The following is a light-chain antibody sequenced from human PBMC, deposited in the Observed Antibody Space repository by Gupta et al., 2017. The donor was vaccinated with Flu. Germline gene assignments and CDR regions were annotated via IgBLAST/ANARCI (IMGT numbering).Light chain of an antibody. J-gene: IGKJ1*01. V-gene: IGKV1-8*01. CDR3: QQYYNWPPT. Sequence: GDRVTIACQASQGIGSFLAWYQQKPGRAPNLLIFDASTLQIRVPSRFSGSASGTVFTLTISRLQSEDFATYYCQQYYNWPPTFGLGTKVEVK. CDR1: QGIGSF. CDR2: DAS.